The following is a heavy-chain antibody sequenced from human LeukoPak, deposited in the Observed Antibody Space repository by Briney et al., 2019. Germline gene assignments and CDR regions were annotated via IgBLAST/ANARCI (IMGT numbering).Heavy chain of an antibody. CDR2: IGGSGSPT. D-gene: IGHD3-10*01. V-gene: IGHV3-48*03. Sequence: GGSLRLSCAVSGFTFSDFERNWVRQAPGKGPEWISYIGGSGSPTYYADSVKGRFTISRDNAKNSLYLQMNSLRAEDTAVYYCARDHRYYYGSGSYTNFDYWGQGTLVTVSS. CDR1: GFTFSDFE. CDR3: ARDHRYYYGSGSYTNFDY. J-gene: IGHJ4*02.